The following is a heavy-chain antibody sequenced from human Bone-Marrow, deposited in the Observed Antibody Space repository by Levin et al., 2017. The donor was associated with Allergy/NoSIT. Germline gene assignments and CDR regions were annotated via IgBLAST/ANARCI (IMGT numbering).Heavy chain of an antibody. CDR3: ARDPGYITSWLRVNAFDI. CDR1: GFTFSDYY. Sequence: LSLTCAASGFTFSDYYMSWIRQTPGKGLEWISYISSSGSFTDYADSVKGRCTISRDNAQNSLFLEMNSLRAEDTAVYYCARDPGYITSWLRVNAFDIWGQGTVVTVSS. D-gene: IGHD6-13*01. J-gene: IGHJ3*02. CDR2: ISSSGSFT. V-gene: IGHV3-11*05.